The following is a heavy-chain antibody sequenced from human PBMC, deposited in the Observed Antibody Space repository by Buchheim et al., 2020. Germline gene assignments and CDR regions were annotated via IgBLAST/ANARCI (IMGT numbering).Heavy chain of an antibody. J-gene: IGHJ4*02. CDR3: ARDFVVVAAKFDY. Sequence: QVQLVESGGGVVQPGRSPRLSCAASGFTFSSYAMHWVRQAPGKGLEWVAVISYDGSNKYYADSVKGRFTISRDNSKNTLYLQMNSLRAEDTAVYYCARDFVVVAAKFDYWGQGTL. D-gene: IGHD2-15*01. CDR1: GFTFSSYA. CDR2: ISYDGSNK. V-gene: IGHV3-30*04.